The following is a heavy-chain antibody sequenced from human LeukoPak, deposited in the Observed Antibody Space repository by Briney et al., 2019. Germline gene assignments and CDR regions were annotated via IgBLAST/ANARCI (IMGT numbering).Heavy chain of an antibody. J-gene: IGHJ4*02. D-gene: IGHD7-27*01. Sequence: QSGGSLRLSCAASGFTFSSYAMSWVRQAPGKGLEWVSAISGSGGSTYYADSVKGRFTISRDNSKNTLYLQMNSLRAEDAAVYYCAKASGDRTYFDYWGQGTLVTVSS. CDR3: AKASGDRTYFDY. V-gene: IGHV3-23*01. CDR2: ISGSGGST. CDR1: GFTFSSYA.